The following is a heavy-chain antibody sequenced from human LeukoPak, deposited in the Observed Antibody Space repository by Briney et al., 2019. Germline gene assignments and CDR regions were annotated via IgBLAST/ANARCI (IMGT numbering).Heavy chain of an antibody. J-gene: IGHJ4*02. D-gene: IGHD2-15*01. V-gene: IGHV3-49*04. Sequence: GGSLRLSCTASGFTFGDYAMSWVRQARGRGREWVGFIRSKAYGGTTEYAASVKGRFTISRDDSKSIAYLQMNSLKTEDTAVYYCTRAAEDSSPFDYWGQGTLVTVSS. CDR3: TRAAEDSSPFDY. CDR2: IRSKAYGGTT. CDR1: GFTFGDYA.